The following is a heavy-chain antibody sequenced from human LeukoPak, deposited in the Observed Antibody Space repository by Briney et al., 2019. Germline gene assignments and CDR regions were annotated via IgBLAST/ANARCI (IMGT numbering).Heavy chain of an antibody. Sequence: GGSLRLSCAASGFTFHNYAVSWVRRAPERRPEWVSAITGSGSDTYYLDSVRGRFTIARDNSRNMVYLQMNSLRAEDTALYYCAKEAGPPYFDSWGQGALVTVSS. J-gene: IGHJ4*02. V-gene: IGHV3-23*01. CDR3: AKEAGPPYFDS. CDR1: GFTFHNYA. D-gene: IGHD3-10*01. CDR2: ITGSGSDT.